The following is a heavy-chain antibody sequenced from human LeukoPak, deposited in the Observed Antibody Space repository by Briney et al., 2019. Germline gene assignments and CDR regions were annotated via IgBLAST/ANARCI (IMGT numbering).Heavy chain of an antibody. D-gene: IGHD6-6*01. CDR1: GESFSAYF. CDR3: ATRSSTLAAARCFDD. CDR2: IDHRGSS. Sequence: ETLSLTCAVHGESFSAYFWSWIRQVPGKGLEWIGEIDHRGSSNYNPPLKSRATISVETSKNHFSLSLPSVTAADTAVYYCATRSSTLAAARCFDDWGQGTVVTVSS. J-gene: IGHJ4*03. V-gene: IGHV4-34*01.